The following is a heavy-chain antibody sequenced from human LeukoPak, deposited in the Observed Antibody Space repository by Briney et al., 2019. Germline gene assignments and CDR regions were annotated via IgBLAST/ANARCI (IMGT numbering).Heavy chain of an antibody. CDR2: INHSGST. Sequence: SETLSLTCAVYGGSFSGYYWSWIRRPPGKGLEWIGEINHSGSTNYNPSLKSRVTISVDTSKNQFSLKLSSVTAADTAVYYCARGLAVAGATLFDYWGQGTLVTVSS. CDR1: GGSFSGYY. CDR3: ARGLAVAGATLFDY. J-gene: IGHJ4*02. V-gene: IGHV4-34*01. D-gene: IGHD6-19*01.